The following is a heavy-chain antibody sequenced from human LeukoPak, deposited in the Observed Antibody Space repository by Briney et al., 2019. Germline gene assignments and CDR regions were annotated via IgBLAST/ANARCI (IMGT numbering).Heavy chain of an antibody. CDR2: INAGNGNT. CDR1: GYTFTSYA. D-gene: IGHD6-6*01. Sequence: GESLKVSCKASGYTFTSYAMHWVRQAPGQRLEWMGWINAGNGNTKYSQKFQGRVTITRDTSASTAYMELSSLRSEDTAVYYCARGYSSSSVDIWGQGTMVTVSS. CDR3: ARGYSSSSVDI. V-gene: IGHV1-3*01. J-gene: IGHJ3*02.